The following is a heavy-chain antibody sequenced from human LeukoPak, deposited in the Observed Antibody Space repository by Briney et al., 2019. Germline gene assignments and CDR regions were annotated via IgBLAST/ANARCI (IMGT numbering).Heavy chain of an antibody. V-gene: IGHV4-59*12. CDR3: ARGDRVATSYYYYYMDV. CDR1: GGSISNYY. D-gene: IGHD5-12*01. CDR2: IYYSGST. Sequence: SETLSLTCTVSGGSISNYYWNWIRQPPGQGLEWIGHIYYSGSTNYNPSLKSRVTISVDTSKNQFSLQLNSVTPEDTAVYYCARGDRVATSYYYYYMDVWGKGTTVTISS. J-gene: IGHJ6*03.